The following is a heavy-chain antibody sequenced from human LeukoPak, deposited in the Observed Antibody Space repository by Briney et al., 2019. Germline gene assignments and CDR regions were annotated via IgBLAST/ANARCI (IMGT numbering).Heavy chain of an antibody. V-gene: IGHV3-23*01. D-gene: IGHD6-19*01. J-gene: IGHJ4*02. CDR1: GFTVRNYA. Sequence: GGSLRLSCAASGFTVRNYAMSWVRQAPGKGLEWVSAISGSGDSTYYADSVKGRFTISRDNSKNTLYLQMNSLRAEDTAVYYCAKSRGVAGFDYWGQGTLVTVSS. CDR2: ISGSGDST. CDR3: AKSRGVAGFDY.